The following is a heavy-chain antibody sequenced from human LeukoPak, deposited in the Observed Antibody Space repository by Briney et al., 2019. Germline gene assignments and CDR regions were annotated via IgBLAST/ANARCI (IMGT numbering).Heavy chain of an antibody. CDR2: ISSSSYI. J-gene: IGHJ4*02. Sequence: GGSLRLSCAASGFTFNNYSMNWVRQAPGKGLEWVSSISSSSYIYYADSVKGRFTISRDDAKNSLYLQMNSLGAEDTAVYYCAREINLVAAINYWGQGTLVTVSS. D-gene: IGHD1-26*01. CDR1: GFTFNNYS. CDR3: AREINLVAAINY. V-gene: IGHV3-21*01.